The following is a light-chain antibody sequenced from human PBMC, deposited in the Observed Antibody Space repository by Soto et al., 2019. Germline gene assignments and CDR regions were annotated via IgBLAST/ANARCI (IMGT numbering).Light chain of an antibody. V-gene: IGLV2-14*01. CDR2: GVS. CDR3: NSYTTTSTVV. J-gene: IGLJ3*02. CDR1: SSDVGTYNY. Sequence: QSALTQPDSVSGSPGQSITISCTGTSSDVGTYNYVSWYQQHPGKAPKLMIYGVSNRPSGIPNRFSGSKSGNTASLTISGLQAEDEADYYCNSYTTTSTVVFGGGTKLTVL.